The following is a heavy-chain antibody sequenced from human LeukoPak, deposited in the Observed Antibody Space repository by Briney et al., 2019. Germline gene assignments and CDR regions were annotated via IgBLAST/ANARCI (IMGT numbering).Heavy chain of an antibody. CDR2: IYPGDSDT. J-gene: IGHJ5*02. V-gene: IGHV5-51*01. Sequence: GESLKISCKSSGYNFTTYWIGWVRQVPGKGLEWMGIIYPGDSDTKYSPSFQGQVTISADKSISTAYLQWSSLKASDTAMYYCARHGGGYCRTTSCYLFDPWGQGTLVTVSS. CDR3: ARHGGGYCRTTSCYLFDP. D-gene: IGHD2-2*01. CDR1: GYNFTTYW.